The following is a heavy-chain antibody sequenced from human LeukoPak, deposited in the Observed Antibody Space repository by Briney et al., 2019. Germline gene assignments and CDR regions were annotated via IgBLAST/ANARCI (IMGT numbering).Heavy chain of an antibody. D-gene: IGHD3-10*01. J-gene: IGHJ4*02. Sequence: SVKVSCKASGYTFTSYGISWVRQAPGQGLEWMGRIIPILGIANYAQKFQGRVTITADKSTSTAYMELSSLRSEDTAVYYCARDGSGSYSFDYWGQGTLVTVSS. V-gene: IGHV1-69*04. CDR1: GYTFTSYG. CDR2: IIPILGIA. CDR3: ARDGSGSYSFDY.